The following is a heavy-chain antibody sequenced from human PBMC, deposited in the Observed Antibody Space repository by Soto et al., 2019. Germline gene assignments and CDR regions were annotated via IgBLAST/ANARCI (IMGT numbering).Heavy chain of an antibody. J-gene: IGHJ5*02. CDR3: ARDGYAYGPYNYFDT. V-gene: IGHV1-46*01. CDR2: INPRDGST. CDR1: GYIFTNYY. Sequence: QVQLVQSGTEVKRPGASVKLSCEASGYIFTNYYIHWVRQAPGHGLEWMGIINPRDGSTTFALKCQTRVTLTSDTSTSTVYMELSSLRSEDTAVYYCARDGYAYGPYNYFDTWGQGTLVTVSS. D-gene: IGHD5-18*01.